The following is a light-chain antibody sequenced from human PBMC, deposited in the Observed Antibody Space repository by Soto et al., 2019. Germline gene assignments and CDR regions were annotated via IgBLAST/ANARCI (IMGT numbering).Light chain of an antibody. J-gene: IGKJ2*01. CDR1: QSVSSNY. CDR3: KHDGGSLYT. V-gene: IGKV3-20*01. CDR2: GAS. Sequence: EIVLTQSPGTLSLSPGERATLSCRASQSVSSNYLTWYQQKPGQAPRLLTYGASSRATGIPDRFSGSGSGTDFTLTISGLEPEDFAVYYCKHDGGSLYTFGQGTKLEIK.